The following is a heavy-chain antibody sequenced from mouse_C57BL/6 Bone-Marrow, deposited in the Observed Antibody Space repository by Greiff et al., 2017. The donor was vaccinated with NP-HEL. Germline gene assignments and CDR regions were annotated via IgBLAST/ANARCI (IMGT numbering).Heavy chain of an antibody. CDR1: GYTFTSYW. D-gene: IGHD2-4*01. CDR3: ARDDYDRGYAMDY. Sequence: VKLQQPGAELVRPGSSVKLSCKASGYTFTSYWMHWVKQRPIQGLEWIGNIDPSDSETHYNQKFKDKATLTVDKSSSTAYMQLSSLTSEDSAVYYCARDDYDRGYAMDYWGQGTSVTVSS. V-gene: IGHV1-52*01. J-gene: IGHJ4*01. CDR2: IDPSDSET.